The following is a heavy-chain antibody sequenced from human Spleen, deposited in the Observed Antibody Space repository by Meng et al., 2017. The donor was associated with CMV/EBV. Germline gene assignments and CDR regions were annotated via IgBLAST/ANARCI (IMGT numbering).Heavy chain of an antibody. CDR1: GDSVSSKSVA. J-gene: IGHJ6*02. D-gene: IGHD4-23*01. V-gene: IGHV6-1*01. CDR2: TYYRSKWYN. Sequence: SETLSLTCVISGDSVSSKSVAWNWIRQSPSRGLEWLGRTYYRSKWYNDYAVSVKSRITINPDTSKNQFSLQLNSVTPEDTAVYYCARDYGGNSQGNFYSGLDVWGQGTTVTVSS. CDR3: ARDYGGNSQGNFYSGLDV.